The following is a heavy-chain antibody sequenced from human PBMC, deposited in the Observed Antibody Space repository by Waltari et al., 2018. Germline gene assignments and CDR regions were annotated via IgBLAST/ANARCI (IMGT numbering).Heavy chain of an antibody. CDR1: GYTFTSYY. CDR2: INPSGGST. V-gene: IGHV1-46*01. CDR3: ARERSGVAATLRGFDP. Sequence: QVQLVQSGAEVKKPGASVKVSCKASGYTFTSYYMHWVRQAPGQGLEWMGIINPSGGSTSYAQKFQGRVTMTRDTSTSTVYMELSSLRSEDTAVYYCARERSGVAATLRGFDPWVQGTLVTVSS. D-gene: IGHD2-15*01. J-gene: IGHJ5*02.